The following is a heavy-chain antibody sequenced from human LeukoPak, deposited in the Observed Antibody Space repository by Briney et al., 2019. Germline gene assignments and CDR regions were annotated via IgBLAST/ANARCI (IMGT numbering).Heavy chain of an antibody. J-gene: IGHJ6*03. CDR2: NK. CDR3: ARSALLWFGELFYYYYYMDV. V-gene: IGHV3-30-3*01. Sequence: NKYYADSVKGRFTISRDNSKNTLYLQMNSLRAEDTAVYYCARSALLWFGELFYYYYYMDVWGKGTTVTVSS. D-gene: IGHD3-10*01.